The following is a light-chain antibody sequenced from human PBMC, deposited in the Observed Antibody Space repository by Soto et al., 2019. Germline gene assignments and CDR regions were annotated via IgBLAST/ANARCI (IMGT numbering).Light chain of an antibody. Sequence: QSALTQPASVSGSPAQSITISCTGSSSDIGDCNFVSWYQKHSGKAPKLLIYGVSLRASGVSDRFSGSKSGNTASLTISGLQAEDEADYYCSSYTSTSPPFLFGTGTKVTVL. CDR1: SSDIGDCNF. CDR2: GVS. CDR3: SSYTSTSPPFL. V-gene: IGLV2-14*01. J-gene: IGLJ1*01.